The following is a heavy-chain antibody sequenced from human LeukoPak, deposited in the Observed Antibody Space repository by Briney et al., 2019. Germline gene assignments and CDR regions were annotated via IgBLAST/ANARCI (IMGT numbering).Heavy chain of an antibody. D-gene: IGHD6-19*01. J-gene: IGHJ4*02. CDR2: INSDGTIT. V-gene: IGHV3-74*01. Sequence: PGGSLRLSCAASGFTFSSYWMHWVRQAPGKGLVWVSRINSDGTITSYADSVKGRFTISRDNAKNTLYLQMNSLRAEDTAVYYCAREGQWLASDYWGQGTLATVSS. CDR3: AREGQWLASDY. CDR1: GFTFSSYW.